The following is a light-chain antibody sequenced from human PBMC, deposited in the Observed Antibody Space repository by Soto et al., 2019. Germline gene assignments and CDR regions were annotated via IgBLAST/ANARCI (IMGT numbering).Light chain of an antibody. J-gene: IGKJ1*01. Sequence: DIQMTQSPSSLSASLGDRVTITCRASQSVNTYVHWYQQRPGRAPKLLIYGASNLQNGVPSRFSGDGSGTDFTLTISSLQVEDFATYHCQQTYSTPWTFGHGTKVEIK. CDR1: QSVNTY. CDR3: QQTYSTPWT. V-gene: IGKV1-39*01. CDR2: GAS.